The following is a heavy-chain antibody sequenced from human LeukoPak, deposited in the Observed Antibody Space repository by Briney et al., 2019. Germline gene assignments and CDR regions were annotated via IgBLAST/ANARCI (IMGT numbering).Heavy chain of an antibody. D-gene: IGHD2-15*01. V-gene: IGHV1-69*13. CDR2: IIPIFGTA. CDR1: GGTFSSYA. J-gene: IGHJ1*01. Sequence: SVKVSCKASGGTFSSYAISWVRQAPGQGLEWMGGIIPIFGTANYAQKFQGRVTITADESTSTAYMELSSLRSEDTAVYYCARETRGSNVVVVAATAHFQHWGQGTLVTVSS. CDR3: ARETRGSNVVVVAATAHFQH.